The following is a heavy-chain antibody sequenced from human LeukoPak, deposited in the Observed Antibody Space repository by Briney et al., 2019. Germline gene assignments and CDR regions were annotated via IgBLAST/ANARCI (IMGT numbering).Heavy chain of an antibody. J-gene: IGHJ5*02. CDR1: GFTFSSYA. CDR2: ISYDGSNK. D-gene: IGHD4-17*01. CDR3: ARAGRDYGDYHWFDP. V-gene: IGHV3-30-3*01. Sequence: GGSLRLSCAASGFTFSSYAMSWVRQAPGKGLEWVAVISYDGSNKYYADSVKGRFTISRDTSKNTLYLQMNSLRAEDTAVYYCARAGRDYGDYHWFDPWGQGTLVTVSS.